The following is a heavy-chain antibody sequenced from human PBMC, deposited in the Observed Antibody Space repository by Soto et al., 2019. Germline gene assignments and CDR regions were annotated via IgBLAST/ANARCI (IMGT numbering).Heavy chain of an antibody. CDR1: GFTFSNAW. CDR3: TTPSGSYYYYYYGMDV. D-gene: IGHD1-26*01. Sequence: GGSLRLSCAASGFTFSNAWMSWVRQAPGKGLEWVGRIKSKTDGGTTDYAAPVKGRFTISRDDSKNTLYLQMNSLKTEDTAVYYCTTPSGSYYYYYYGMDVWGQGTTVTVSS. V-gene: IGHV3-15*01. J-gene: IGHJ6*02. CDR2: IKSKTDGGTT.